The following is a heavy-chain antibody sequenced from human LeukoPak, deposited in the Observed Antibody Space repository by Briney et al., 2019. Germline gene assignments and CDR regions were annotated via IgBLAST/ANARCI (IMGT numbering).Heavy chain of an antibody. J-gene: IGHJ3*02. Sequence: PGGSLRLSCAASGFTVSSNYMSWVRQAPGKGLEWVSVIYSGGSTYYADSVKGRFTISRDNSENTLYLQMNSLRAEDTAVYYCARREQWLDAFDIWGQGTMVTVSS. CDR2: IYSGGST. D-gene: IGHD6-19*01. CDR3: ARREQWLDAFDI. V-gene: IGHV3-66*02. CDR1: GFTVSSNY.